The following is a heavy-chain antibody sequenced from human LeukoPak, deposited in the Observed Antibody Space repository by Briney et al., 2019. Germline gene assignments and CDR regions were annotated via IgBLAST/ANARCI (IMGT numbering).Heavy chain of an antibody. Sequence: PGGSLRLSCAASGFTFSSYSMNWVRQAPGKGLEWVPYISSSSSTIYYADSVKGRFTISRDNAKNSLYLQMNSLRAEDTAVYYCARDLYSYGYDFGYWGQGTLVTVSS. CDR1: GFTFSSYS. J-gene: IGHJ4*02. CDR3: ARDLYSYGYDFGY. D-gene: IGHD5-18*01. V-gene: IGHV3-48*04. CDR2: ISSSSSTI.